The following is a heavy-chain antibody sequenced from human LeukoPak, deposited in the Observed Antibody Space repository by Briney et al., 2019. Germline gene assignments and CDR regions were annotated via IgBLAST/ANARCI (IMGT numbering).Heavy chain of an antibody. Sequence: SGPTLVKPTQTLTLTCTFSGFSLSTNGVGVGLIRQPPGEALEWLTLIYWDDDKRYNPSLKSRLTVTKDVSKNHVVLTLTNMDPVDTATYYCAHRLTGYNSNWYHGYFDYWGQGTLVTVSS. D-gene: IGHD6-13*01. CDR3: AHRLTGYNSNWYHGYFDY. CDR1: GFSLSTNGVG. J-gene: IGHJ4*02. CDR2: IYWDDDK. V-gene: IGHV2-5*02.